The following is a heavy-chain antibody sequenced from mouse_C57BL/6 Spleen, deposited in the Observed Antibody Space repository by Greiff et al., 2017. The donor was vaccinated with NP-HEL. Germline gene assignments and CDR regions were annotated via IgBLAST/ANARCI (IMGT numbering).Heavy chain of an antibody. J-gene: IGHJ4*01. Sequence: EVKLMESGGGLVQPGGSLSLSCAASGFTFTDYYMSWVRQPPGKALEWLGFIRNKANGYTTEYSASVKGRFTISRDNSQSILYLQMNALRAEDSATYYCASHNYYGRYYYAMDYWGQGTSVTVSS. CDR3: ASHNYYGRYYYAMDY. V-gene: IGHV7-3*01. D-gene: IGHD1-1*01. CDR1: GFTFTDYY. CDR2: IRNKANGYTT.